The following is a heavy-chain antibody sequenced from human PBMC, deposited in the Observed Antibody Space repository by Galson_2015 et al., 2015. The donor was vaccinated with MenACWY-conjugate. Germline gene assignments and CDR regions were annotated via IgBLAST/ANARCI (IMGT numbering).Heavy chain of an antibody. J-gene: IGHJ4*02. CDR3: ITAGGNYDSSGVGVYF. CDR2: IKSKTDGGTT. Sequence: SLRLSCAASGFTFSNAWMTWVRQAPGKGLEWVGRIKSKTDGGTTDYAAPVKGRFTISRDDSKNTVHLQMNSLKTEDTAVYYCITAGGNYDSSGVGVYFWGQGTLVTVSS. V-gene: IGHV3-15*01. CDR1: GFTFSNAW. D-gene: IGHD3-22*01.